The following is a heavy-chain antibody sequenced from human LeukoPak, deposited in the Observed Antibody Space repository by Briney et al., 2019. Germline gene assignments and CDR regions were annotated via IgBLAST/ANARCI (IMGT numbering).Heavy chain of an antibody. Sequence: GRSLRLSCAASGFTFSSYAMHWVRQAPGKGLEWVAVISYDGSNEYYADSVKGRFTISRDNSKNSLYLQMNSLRAEDTAVYYCARLPGSMYGWGQGTLVTVSS. V-gene: IGHV3-30*04. J-gene: IGHJ4*02. CDR2: ISYDGSNE. CDR1: GFTFSSYA. D-gene: IGHD2-8*01. CDR3: ARLPGSMYG.